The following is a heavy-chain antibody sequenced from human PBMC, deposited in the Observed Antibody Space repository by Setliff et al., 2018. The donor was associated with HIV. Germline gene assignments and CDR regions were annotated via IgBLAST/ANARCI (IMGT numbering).Heavy chain of an antibody. J-gene: IGHJ4*02. CDR3: ASRAAGPSGRFFYYFNQ. D-gene: IGHD1-26*01. CDR2: IVPLLCIA. V-gene: IGHV1-69*10. Sequence: SVKVSCKASGGTFSNYAISWVRQAPGQGLEWMGGIVPLLCIATYAQNFRGRITISADKSTDTAYMELSTLRFEDTAVYYCASRAAGPSGRFFYYFNQWGQGTLVTV. CDR1: GGTFSNYA.